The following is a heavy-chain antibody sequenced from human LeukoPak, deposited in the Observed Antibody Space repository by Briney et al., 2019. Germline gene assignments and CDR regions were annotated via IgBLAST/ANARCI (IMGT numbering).Heavy chain of an antibody. CDR1: GYTFSVYG. CDR3: ATCSSSSCDRPYDAFDV. CDR2: ISAYNGNT. Sequence: ASVKVSCKASGYTFSVYGITWVRQAPGQGLEWMGWISAYNGNTNYARKVQDRVTMTTDTSTSKVYMELRSLRSGDTAVYYCATCSSSSCDRPYDAFDVWGQGTMVAVSS. J-gene: IGHJ3*01. D-gene: IGHD2-2*02. V-gene: IGHV1-18*01.